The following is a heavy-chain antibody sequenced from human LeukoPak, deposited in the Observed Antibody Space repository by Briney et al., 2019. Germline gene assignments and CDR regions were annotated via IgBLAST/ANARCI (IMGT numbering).Heavy chain of an antibody. CDR2: ISGTSAYI. V-gene: IGHV3-21*01. CDR1: GFTFSSYG. CDR3: ARKLTGSFDI. J-gene: IGHJ3*02. D-gene: IGHD7-27*01. Sequence: GGSLRHSCAASGFTFSSYGMNWVRQAPGKGLEWVSSISGTSAYIYYADSVRGRFTISRDNAKNSLYLQMNSLRAEDTAVYFCARKLTGSFDIWGQGTMVTVSS.